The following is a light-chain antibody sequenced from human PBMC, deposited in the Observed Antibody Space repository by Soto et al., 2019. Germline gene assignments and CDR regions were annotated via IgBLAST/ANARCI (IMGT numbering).Light chain of an antibody. J-gene: IGLJ2*01. CDR1: SSNVGEYHY. CDR2: GNS. Sequence: QSVLTQPASVSGAPGQLVTISCTGSSSNVGEYHYVYWYQQLPGKAPKLIIYGNSNRPSGVSDRFSGSKSGSSASLAIPGLQAEDEADYYCWSFASSITVVFGGGTKLTVL. CDR3: WSFASSITVV. V-gene: IGLV2-14*03.